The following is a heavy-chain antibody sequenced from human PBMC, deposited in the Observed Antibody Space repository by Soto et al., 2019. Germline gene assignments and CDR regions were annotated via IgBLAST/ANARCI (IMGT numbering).Heavy chain of an antibody. V-gene: IGHV4-59*08. J-gene: IGHJ6*03. Sequence: SETLSLSCTVSGGSIRGYYWSWIRQPPGKGLEWIGYLYYSGTTNYNPSLKSRLTISVDTSKNQFSLKLSSVTAADTAVYYCARRIEVAAADGVGYYYYLDVWGKGTSVTVSS. CDR2: LYYSGTT. CDR3: ARRIEVAAADGVGYYYYLDV. CDR1: GGSIRGYY. D-gene: IGHD3-22*01.